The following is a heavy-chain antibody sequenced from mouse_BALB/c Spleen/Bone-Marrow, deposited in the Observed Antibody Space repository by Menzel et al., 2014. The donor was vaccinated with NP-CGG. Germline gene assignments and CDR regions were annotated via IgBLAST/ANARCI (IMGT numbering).Heavy chain of an antibody. V-gene: IGHV7-3*02. CDR3: AVMDY. CDR2: IRNKANGYTT. Sequence: EVKLMESGGGLVQPGGSLILSCATSGFTFTDYCMSWVRQPPGKALEWLGFIRNKANGYTTEYSASVKGRFTISRDNSQSILYLQMNTLRAEDSATYYCAVMDYWGQGTSVTVSS. CDR1: GFTFTDYC. J-gene: IGHJ4*01.